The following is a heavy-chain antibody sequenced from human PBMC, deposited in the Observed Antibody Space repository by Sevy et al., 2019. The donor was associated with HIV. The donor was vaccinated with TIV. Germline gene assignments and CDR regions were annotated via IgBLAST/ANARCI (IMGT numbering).Heavy chain of an antibody. V-gene: IGHV3-23*01. CDR1: GFSFSTYA. CDR3: AKGFDHYYYYGMDV. J-gene: IGHJ6*02. Sequence: GGSLRLSCAASGFSFSTYAMTWVRQAPGKGLEWVSGISGSGTSTYYTDSVKGRFTISRDNSKNTVYLQMNNLRAEDTAVYYCAKGFDHYYYYGMDVWGQGTTVTVSS. CDR2: ISGSGTST.